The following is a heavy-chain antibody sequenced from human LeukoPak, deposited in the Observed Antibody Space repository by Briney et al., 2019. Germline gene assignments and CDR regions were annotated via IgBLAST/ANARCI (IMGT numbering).Heavy chain of an antibody. D-gene: IGHD6-13*01. V-gene: IGHV4-39*07. Sequence: SETLSLTCTVSGGSISSSSYYWGWIRQPPGKGLEWIGSIYYSGSTYYNPSLKSRVTISVDTSKNQFSLKLSSVTAADTAVYYCARENPYSSRAPTWGQGTLVTVSS. CDR1: GGSISSSSYY. J-gene: IGHJ5*02. CDR3: ARENPYSSRAPT. CDR2: IYYSGST.